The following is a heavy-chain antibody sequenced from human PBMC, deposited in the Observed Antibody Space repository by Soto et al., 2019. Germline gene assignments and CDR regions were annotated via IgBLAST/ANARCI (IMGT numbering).Heavy chain of an antibody. D-gene: IGHD3-3*01. CDR2: IYPSDSDT. J-gene: IGHJ4*02. CDR3: ARGGVSTRTFDY. CDR1: GYNFAGHW. V-gene: IGHV5-51*01. Sequence: PGESLKISCQGSGYNFAGHWIAWVRQMPGKGLELMGIIYPSDSDTRYRPSFQGQVTISADKSISSAYLQWSSLRASDTAMYCCARGGVSTRTFDYWGQGTPVTVSS.